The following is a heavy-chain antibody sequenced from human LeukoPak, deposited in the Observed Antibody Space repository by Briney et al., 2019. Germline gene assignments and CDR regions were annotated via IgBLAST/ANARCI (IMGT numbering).Heavy chain of an antibody. CDR2: INPNSGGT. D-gene: IGHD3-10*01. J-gene: IGHJ4*02. CDR3: ARTSSSGDCFDY. CDR1: VYTFTGYY. Sequence: ASVEVSCKASVYTFTGYYMHWVRQAPRRQGLEWMGWINPNSGGTHYAQKFQGRVTITMDTSISTAYMELSRLRSDDTAVYYCARTSSSGDCFDYWGQGTLVIVSS. V-gene: IGHV1-2*02.